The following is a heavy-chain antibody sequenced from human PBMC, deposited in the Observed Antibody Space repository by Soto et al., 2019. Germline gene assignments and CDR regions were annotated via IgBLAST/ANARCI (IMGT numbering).Heavy chain of an antibody. CDR2: IYYSGST. D-gene: IGHD2-21*01. V-gene: IGHV4-30-4*01. Sequence: SETLSLTCTVSGGSISSGDYYWSWIRQPPGKGLEWIGYIYYSGSTYYNPSLKSRVTISVDTSKNQFSLKLSSVTAADTAVYYCARMVIANDAFDIRGQGTMVTVSS. CDR1: GGSISSGDYY. J-gene: IGHJ3*02. CDR3: ARMVIANDAFDI.